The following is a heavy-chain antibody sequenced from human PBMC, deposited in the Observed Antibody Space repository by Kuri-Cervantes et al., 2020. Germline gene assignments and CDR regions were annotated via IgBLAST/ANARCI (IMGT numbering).Heavy chain of an antibody. CDR3: ARVPTIPGMSSYYGMDV. J-gene: IGHJ6*02. CDR1: GFTVSSNY. Sequence: ETLSLTCAASGFTVSSNYMSWVRQAPGKGLEWVSVIYSGGSTYYADSVKGRFTISRDNSKNTLYLQMNSLRAEDTAVYYCARVPTIPGMSSYYGMDVWGQGTTVTVSS. CDR2: IYSGGST. D-gene: IGHD6-13*01. V-gene: IGHV3-53*01.